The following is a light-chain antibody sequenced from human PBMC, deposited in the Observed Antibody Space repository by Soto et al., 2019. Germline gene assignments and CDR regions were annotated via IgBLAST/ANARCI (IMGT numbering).Light chain of an antibody. V-gene: IGKV3-20*01. CDR1: QSVSSSY. CDR3: QQYGSSPRT. CDR2: GAS. J-gene: IGKJ5*01. Sequence: EIVLTQSPGTLSLSPGERATLSCRASQSVSSSYLAWYQQKPGQAPRLLIYGASSRATGMPDRFSGSGSATDFTLTMSRLEPEDFAVYYCQQYGSSPRTFGQGPRLEIK.